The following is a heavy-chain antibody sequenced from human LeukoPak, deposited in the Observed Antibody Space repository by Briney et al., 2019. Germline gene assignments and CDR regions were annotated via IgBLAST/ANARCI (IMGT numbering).Heavy chain of an antibody. V-gene: IGHV1-2*02. CDR3: GRDLVSRQEVGQP. D-gene: IGHD1-26*01. CDR2: VNPNTGGT. J-gene: IGHJ5*02. CDR1: GYTFTAYY. Sequence: GASVKVSCKASGYTFTAYYIHWIRQAPRQGLEWMGWVNPNTGGTYYAQKFQDRVTMTRDASITTAYMELNRLTSDDTAVYYCGRDLVSRQEVGQPWGQGTLVTVSS.